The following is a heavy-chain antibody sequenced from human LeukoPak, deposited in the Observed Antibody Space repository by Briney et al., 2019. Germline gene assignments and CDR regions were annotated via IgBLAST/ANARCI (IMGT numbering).Heavy chain of an antibody. CDR1: GGYTGSHY. V-gene: IGHV4-4*07. Sequence: SETLSLTCSVSGGYTGSHYWSWIRQPAGKGLEWIGRISPSGTTHYNPSLGSRVTMSVDTSKNYFSLRLSSVTAADTAVYYCARDFYASGFYFWFDPWGQGILVTVSS. CDR3: ARDFYASGFYFWFDP. D-gene: IGHD2/OR15-2a*01. J-gene: IGHJ5*02. CDR2: ISPSGTT.